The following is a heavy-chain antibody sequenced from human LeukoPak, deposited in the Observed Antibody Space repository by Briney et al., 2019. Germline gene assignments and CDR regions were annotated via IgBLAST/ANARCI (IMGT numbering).Heavy chain of an antibody. CDR2: INTSGGST. CDR3: ARDGVGRDGYNSYYFDY. Sequence: ASVKVSCKASGYTFTSYYMHWVRQAPGQGLEWMGIINTSGGSTNYAQKFQGRVTITTDESTSTAYMELSSLRSEDTAVYYCARDGVGRDGYNSYYFDYWGQGTLVTVSS. V-gene: IGHV1-46*01. D-gene: IGHD5-24*01. J-gene: IGHJ4*02. CDR1: GYTFTSYY.